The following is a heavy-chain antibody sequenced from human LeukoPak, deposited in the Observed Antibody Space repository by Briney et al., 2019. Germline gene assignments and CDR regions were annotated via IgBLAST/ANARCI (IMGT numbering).Heavy chain of an antibody. Sequence: ASVKVSCKASGYTFTSYGIIWVGQAPGQGLEYMGWISAYNGNTHYARKFQGRVTMSTDTATSTAYMELRSLTSDDTAVYYCARVELRWSGQLLFGKKNWFDPWGQGTLVTVSS. J-gene: IGHJ5*02. CDR3: ARVELRWSGQLLFGKKNWFDP. V-gene: IGHV1-18*01. D-gene: IGHD3-10*01. CDR1: GYTFTSYG. CDR2: ISAYNGNT.